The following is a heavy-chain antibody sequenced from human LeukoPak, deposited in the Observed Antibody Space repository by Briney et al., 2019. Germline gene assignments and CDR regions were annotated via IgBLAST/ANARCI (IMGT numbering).Heavy chain of an antibody. J-gene: IGHJ4*02. CDR1: GFTFSSYA. CDR2: ISFDGSKK. V-gene: IGHV3-30*04. D-gene: IGHD2-2*01. Sequence: GRSLRLSCAASGFTFSSYAMRCVRQAPGKGLEWVADISFDGSKKYYADSVKGRFTTSRDNSKNTLYLQMNSLRAEDTAVYYCARDNSQYQLRENTFDYWGQGTLVTVSS. CDR3: ARDNSQYQLRENTFDY.